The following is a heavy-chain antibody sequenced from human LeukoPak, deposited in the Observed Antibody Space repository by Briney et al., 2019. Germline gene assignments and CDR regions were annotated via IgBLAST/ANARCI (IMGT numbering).Heavy chain of an antibody. V-gene: IGHV1-8*01. CDR2: MNPNSGTT. Sequence: ASVKVSCKASGYTFTSYDINWVRQATGQGLEWMGWMNPNSGTTGYAQEFQGRVTMTRNTSISTAYMELSSLRSEDTAVYYCARVHYYGSGSYPTNYYYYGMDVWGQGTTVTVSS. D-gene: IGHD3-10*01. CDR3: ARVHYYGSGSYPTNYYYYGMDV. J-gene: IGHJ6*02. CDR1: GYTFTSYD.